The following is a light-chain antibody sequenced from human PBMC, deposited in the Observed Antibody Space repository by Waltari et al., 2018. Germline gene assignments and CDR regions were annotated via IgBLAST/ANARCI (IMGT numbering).Light chain of an antibody. CDR3: QETYGTGT. Sequence: DIQMTQSPPSLSASTGDRVTLTCRARQFIDTRLSWYQQRPGKAPRLLIYAASNVDGGVPSRFSGSGSGTDFTLTISGLQSEDFGTYYCQETYGTGTFGQGTKV. J-gene: IGKJ1*01. CDR2: AAS. V-gene: IGKV1-39*01. CDR1: QFIDTR.